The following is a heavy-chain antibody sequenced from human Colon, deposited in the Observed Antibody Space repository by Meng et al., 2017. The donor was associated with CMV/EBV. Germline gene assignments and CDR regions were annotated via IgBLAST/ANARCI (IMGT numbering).Heavy chain of an antibody. Sequence: GGSLRLSCAASGFTFSSYGMNWVRQAPGRGLEWVASIVTTGSAVYYADSVKGRFTISRDNSKNTLYLQMNSMRAEDTAVYYGAKEEAKEYSYGMDVWGQGTTVTVSS. D-gene: IGHD2/OR15-2a*01. V-gene: IGHV3-21*04. J-gene: IGHJ6*02. CDR2: IVTTGSAV. CDR1: GFTFSSYG. CDR3: AKEEAKEYSYGMDV.